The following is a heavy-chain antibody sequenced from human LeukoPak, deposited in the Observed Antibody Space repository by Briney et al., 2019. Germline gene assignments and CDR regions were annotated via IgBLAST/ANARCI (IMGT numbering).Heavy chain of an antibody. CDR3: ARNAVPDRPFSGMDV. Sequence: SVKVSCKASGGTFSSHAISWVRQAPGQGLEWMGGIIPIFGTANYAQKFQGRVTITADESTSTAYMELSSLRSEDTAVYYCARNAVPDRPFSGMDVWGKGTTVTVSS. CDR1: GGTFSSHA. J-gene: IGHJ6*04. D-gene: IGHD2-2*01. V-gene: IGHV1-69*13. CDR2: IIPIFGTA.